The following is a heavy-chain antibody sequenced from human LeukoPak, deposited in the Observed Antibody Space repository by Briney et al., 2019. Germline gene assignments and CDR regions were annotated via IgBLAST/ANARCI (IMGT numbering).Heavy chain of an antibody. CDR3: ARLYSSGWYVGWFDP. J-gene: IGHJ5*02. CDR2: IYYSGST. Sequence: SETLSLTCTVSGGSISSSSYYWGWIRQPPGKGLEWIGSIYYSGSTYYNPSLKSRVTISVDTSKNQFSLKLSSVTAADTAVYYCARLYSSGWYVGWFDPWGQGTPVTVSS. D-gene: IGHD6-19*01. CDR1: GGSISSSSYY. V-gene: IGHV4-39*01.